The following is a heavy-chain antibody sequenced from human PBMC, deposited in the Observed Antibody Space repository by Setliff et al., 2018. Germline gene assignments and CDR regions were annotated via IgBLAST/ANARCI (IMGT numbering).Heavy chain of an antibody. D-gene: IGHD3-10*01. J-gene: IGHJ3*02. V-gene: IGHV7-4-1*02. CDR2: INTNTGNP. CDR3: ARELTHYYGSGSSLDAFDI. CDR1: GYTFTSYD. Sequence: ASVKVSCKASGYTFTSYDINWVRQAPGQGLEWMGWINTNTGNPTYAHGFTGRFVFSLDTSVSTAYLQISSLKAEDTAVYYCARELTHYYGSGSSLDAFDIWGQGTMVTVSS.